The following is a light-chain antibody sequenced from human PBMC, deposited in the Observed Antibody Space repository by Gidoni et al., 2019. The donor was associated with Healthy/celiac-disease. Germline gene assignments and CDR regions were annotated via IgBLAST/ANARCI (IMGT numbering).Light chain of an antibody. CDR3: QVWDSSSDHYV. V-gene: IGLV3-21*02. CDR1: NIGSKS. J-gene: IGLJ1*01. CDR2: DDS. Sequence: SYVLTPPPSVSVAPGQTARITCGGNNIGSKSVLWYQQKPGQAPVLVVYDDSDRPSGIPERFSGSNSGNTATLTISWVEAGDEADYYCQVWDSSSDHYVFGTGTKVTVL.